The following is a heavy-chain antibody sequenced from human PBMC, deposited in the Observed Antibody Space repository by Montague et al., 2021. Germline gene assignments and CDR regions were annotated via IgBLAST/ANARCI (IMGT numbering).Heavy chain of an antibody. CDR2: TFNTGTP. D-gene: IGHD2-15*01. J-gene: IGHJ5*02. Sequence: SETLSLTCTVYAGTISRYSFSWAWIPQPPGKGPESVGTTFNTGTPYSSPSPRRRVTIPVDTPKNHFPLRLCAVTAADTAVYYCARSLYCIGGSCYSGFDPWGQGTLVTVSS. CDR1: AGTISRYSFS. CDR3: ARSLYCIGGSCYSGFDP. V-gene: IGHV4-39*02.